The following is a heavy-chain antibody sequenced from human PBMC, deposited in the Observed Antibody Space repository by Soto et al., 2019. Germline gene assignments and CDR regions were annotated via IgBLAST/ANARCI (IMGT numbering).Heavy chain of an antibody. V-gene: IGHV3-9*01. CDR3: AKDDSSSLINWFDP. J-gene: IGHJ5*02. Sequence: SLRLSCAASGFTFDDYAMHWVRQAPGKGLEWVSGISWNSGSIGYADSVKGRFTISRDNAKNSLYLQMNSLRAEDTALYYCAKDDSSSLINWFDPWGQGTLVTVS. CDR2: ISWNSGSI. D-gene: IGHD6-13*01. CDR1: GFTFDDYA.